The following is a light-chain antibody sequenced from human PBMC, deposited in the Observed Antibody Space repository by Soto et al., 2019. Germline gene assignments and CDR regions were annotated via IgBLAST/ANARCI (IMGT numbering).Light chain of an antibody. Sequence: EIVMTQSPATLSVSPGERATLSCRASQSINKYLAWYQQKPGQAPRLLIFGASTRASGIPARFSGSGSGTEFTLTISSLQSEDFAVYYCKQYDNWPPWTFGQGTKVDIK. CDR1: QSINKY. J-gene: IGKJ1*01. CDR2: GAS. CDR3: KQYDNWPPWT. V-gene: IGKV3-15*01.